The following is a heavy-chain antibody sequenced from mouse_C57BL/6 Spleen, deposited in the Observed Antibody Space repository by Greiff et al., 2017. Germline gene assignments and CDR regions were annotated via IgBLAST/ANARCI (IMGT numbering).Heavy chain of an antibody. D-gene: IGHD1-1*01. V-gene: IGHV1-50*01. CDR2: IDPSDSYT. Sequence: VQLQQSGAELVKPGASVKLSCKASGYTFTSYWMQWVKQRPGQGLEWIGEIDPSDSYTNYNQKFKGKATLTVDTSSSTAYMQLSSLTSEDSAVYYCARYYGSTFAYWGQGTLVTVSA. J-gene: IGHJ3*01. CDR3: ARYYGSTFAY. CDR1: GYTFTSYW.